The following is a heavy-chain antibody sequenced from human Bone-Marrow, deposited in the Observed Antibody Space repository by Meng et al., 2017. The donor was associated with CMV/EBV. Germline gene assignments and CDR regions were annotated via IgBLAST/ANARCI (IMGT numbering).Heavy chain of an antibody. CDR3: AHRANPSYYFLILSSFFFP. D-gene: IGHD3-9*01. CDR2: IYWNDDK. CDR1: GFSLSTSGVG. Sequence: SGPTLVKPTQTLTLTCTFSGFSLSTSGVGVGWIRQPPGKALEWLALIYWNDDKRYSPSLKSRLTITKDTSNNQVVLTMTNMDPVDTATYYCAHRANPSYYFLILSSFFFPLGQGTLVTVSS. J-gene: IGHJ5*02. V-gene: IGHV2-5*01.